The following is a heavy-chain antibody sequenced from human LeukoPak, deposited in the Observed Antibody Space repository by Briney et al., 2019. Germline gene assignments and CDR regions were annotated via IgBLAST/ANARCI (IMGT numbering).Heavy chain of an antibody. Sequence: GGSLRLSCAASGFTFSSYGINWVRQAPGKGLEWVSTISGNGDYTYYADSVKGRFTISRDNSKETLYLQMNSLTAEDTAVYYCAKSGYNYGYFDYWGQGTLVTVSS. CDR1: GFTFSSYG. J-gene: IGHJ4*02. D-gene: IGHD5-18*01. CDR2: ISGNGDYT. CDR3: AKSGYNYGYFDY. V-gene: IGHV3-23*01.